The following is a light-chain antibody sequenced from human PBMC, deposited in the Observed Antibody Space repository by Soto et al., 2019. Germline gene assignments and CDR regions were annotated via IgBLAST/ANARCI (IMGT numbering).Light chain of an antibody. V-gene: IGKV1-16*01. CDR1: QNIRSY. CDR2: AAA. Sequence: DIQMTQSPSSLSASVGDRVTITCRASQNIRSYVNWYQQKAGKAPNLLIYAAASLQSGVPSRFSGSGSGTEFIFTISSLQPDDSATYYCQQYNGTFGQGTKVEI. J-gene: IGKJ1*01. CDR3: QQYNGT.